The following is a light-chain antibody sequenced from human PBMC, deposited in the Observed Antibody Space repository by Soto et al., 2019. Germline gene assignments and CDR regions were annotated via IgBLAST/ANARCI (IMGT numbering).Light chain of an antibody. CDR3: QHHNSYSEA. J-gene: IGKJ1*01. CDR2: GAS. Sequence: EVVLSQSQATLSFSPGERATLSCRSSQSLSGSRLAWYQQKPGLSPRVLVYGASSRAPGIPDRFSGSGSGTEFTLTISSLQPDDFATYYSQHHNSYSEAFGQGTKVAI. CDR1: QSLSGSR. V-gene: IGKV3-20*01.